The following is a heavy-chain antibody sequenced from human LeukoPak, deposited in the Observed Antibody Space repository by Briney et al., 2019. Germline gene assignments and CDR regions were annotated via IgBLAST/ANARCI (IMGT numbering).Heavy chain of an antibody. CDR1: GGSFSDYY. D-gene: IGHD6-6*01. CDR2: SDHSGTT. V-gene: IGHV4-34*01. Sequence: SETLSLTCAVSGGSFSDYYWTWIRQPPGKGLEWIGESDHSGTTNYNPSLKSRVIISVDASKRQFSLNLRSVTAADTAVYYCARETGEYSSSLVFDYWGQGTLVTVSS. J-gene: IGHJ4*02. CDR3: ARETGEYSSSLVFDY.